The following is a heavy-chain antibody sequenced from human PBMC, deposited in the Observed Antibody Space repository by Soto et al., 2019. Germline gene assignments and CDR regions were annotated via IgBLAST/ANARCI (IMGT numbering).Heavy chain of an antibody. D-gene: IGHD3-16*02. Sequence: GGSLRLSCAASGFTFSSYAMSWVRQAPGKGLEWVSAISGSGGSTYYADSVKGRFTISRDNSKNTLYLQMNSLRAEDTAVYYCAKDPVAEADYDYIWGSYRYNSYFDYWGQGTLVTVSS. J-gene: IGHJ4*02. CDR2: ISGSGGST. V-gene: IGHV3-23*01. CDR3: AKDPVAEADYDYIWGSYRYNSYFDY. CDR1: GFTFSSYA.